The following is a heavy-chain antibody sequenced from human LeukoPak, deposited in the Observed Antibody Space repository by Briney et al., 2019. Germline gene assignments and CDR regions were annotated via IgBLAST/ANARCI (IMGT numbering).Heavy chain of an antibody. CDR3: VSFYETY. Sequence: GGSLRLSCAASGNYWMHWVRQAPGKGLVWVSHINNDGSWTSYADSVKGRFTISKDNAKNTVYLQMNSLRAEDTAVYYCVSFYETYWGRGTLVTVSS. CDR2: INNDGSWT. CDR1: GNYW. J-gene: IGHJ4*02. V-gene: IGHV3-74*01. D-gene: IGHD2/OR15-2a*01.